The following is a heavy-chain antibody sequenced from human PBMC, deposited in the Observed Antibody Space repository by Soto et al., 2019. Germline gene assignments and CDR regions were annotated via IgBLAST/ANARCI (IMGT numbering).Heavy chain of an antibody. J-gene: IGHJ3*02. CDR2: IYYSGST. CDR3: ARDKDSRRYFPVRAFDI. V-gene: IGHV4-59*01. CDR1: GGSISSYY. Sequence: SETLSLTCTVSGGSISSYYLSWIRQPPGKGLEWIGYIYYSGSTNYNPPLKSRVTISVDTSKNQFSLKLSSVTAADTAVYYCARDKDSRRYFPVRAFDIWGQGTMVTVSS. D-gene: IGHD1-26*01.